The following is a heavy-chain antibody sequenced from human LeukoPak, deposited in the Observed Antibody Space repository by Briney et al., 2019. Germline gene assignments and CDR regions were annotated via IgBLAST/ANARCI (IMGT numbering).Heavy chain of an antibody. D-gene: IGHD6-13*01. Sequence: AGGSLRLSCAASGFTFSSYWMPWARQAPGKGLVWVSRINSDGSSTSYADSVKGRFTISRDNAKNTLYLQMNSLRAEDTAVYYCARGGAAGKRYYYYYGMDVWGQGTTVTVSS. CDR3: ARGGAAGKRYYYYYGMDV. CDR2: INSDGSST. CDR1: GFTFSSYW. J-gene: IGHJ6*02. V-gene: IGHV3-74*01.